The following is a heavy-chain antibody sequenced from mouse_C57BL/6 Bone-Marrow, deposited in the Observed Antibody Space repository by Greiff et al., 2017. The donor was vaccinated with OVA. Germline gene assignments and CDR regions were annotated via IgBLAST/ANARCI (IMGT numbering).Heavy chain of an antibody. CDR2: INPNNGGT. Sequence: EVQLQQSGPELVKPGASVKISCKASGYTFTDYYMNWVKQSHGKSLEWIGDINPNNGGTSYNQKFKGKATLTVDKSSSTAYMELRSLTSEDSAVYYCASGWDVLYWYFDVWGTGTTVTVSS. V-gene: IGHV1-26*01. J-gene: IGHJ1*03. D-gene: IGHD4-1*01. CDR3: ASGWDVLYWYFDV. CDR1: GYTFTDYY.